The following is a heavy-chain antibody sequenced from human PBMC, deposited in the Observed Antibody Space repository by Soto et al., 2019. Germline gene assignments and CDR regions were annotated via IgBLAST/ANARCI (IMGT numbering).Heavy chain of an antibody. CDR2: ISAYNGNT. Sequence: GASVKVSCKASGYTFTSYGISWVRQAPGQGLEWMGWISAYNGNTNYAQKVQGRVTMTTDTSTSTAYMELRSLRSDDTAVYYCARGSITIFGVPLSEGAFDIWGQGTMVTVSS. CDR1: GYTFTSYG. CDR3: ARGSITIFGVPLSEGAFDI. J-gene: IGHJ3*02. V-gene: IGHV1-18*01. D-gene: IGHD3-3*01.